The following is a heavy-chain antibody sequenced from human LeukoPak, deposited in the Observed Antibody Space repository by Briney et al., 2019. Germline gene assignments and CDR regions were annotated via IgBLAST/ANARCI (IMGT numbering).Heavy chain of an antibody. V-gene: IGHV4-34*01. CDR1: GRSFSGYY. CDR3: ARGFGGYSSSWYHYYYYYMDV. CDR2: INHSGST. Sequence: SETLSLTCAVYGRSFSGYYWSWIRQPPGKGLEWIGEINHSGSTNYNPSLKSRVTISVDTSKNQFSLKLSSVIAADTAVYYCARGFGGYSSSWYHYYYYYMDVWGKGTTVTVSS. J-gene: IGHJ6*03. D-gene: IGHD6-13*01.